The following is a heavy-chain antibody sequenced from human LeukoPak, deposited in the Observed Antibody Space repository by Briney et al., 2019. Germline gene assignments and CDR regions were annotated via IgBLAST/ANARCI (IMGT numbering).Heavy chain of an antibody. V-gene: IGHV3-21*01. Sequence: PGGPLRLSCAASAFTFSSYSMNWVRQAPGKGLEWVSSISSSSSYIYYADSVKGRFTISRDNAKNSLYLQMNSLRAEDTAVYYCASPLSSRGYSGYDPSGDFDYWGQGILVTVSS. D-gene: IGHD5-12*01. CDR2: ISSSSSYI. CDR1: AFTFSSYS. J-gene: IGHJ4*02. CDR3: ASPLSSRGYSGYDPSGDFDY.